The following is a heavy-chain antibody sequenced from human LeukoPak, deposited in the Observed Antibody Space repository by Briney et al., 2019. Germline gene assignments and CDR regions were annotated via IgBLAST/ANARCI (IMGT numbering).Heavy chain of an antibody. D-gene: IGHD6-19*01. J-gene: IGHJ5*02. Sequence: ASVKVSCKASGYTFTGHYMHWVRQAPGQGLEWMGWINPNSGGTNYAQKFQGRVTMTRDTSISTAYMELSRLRSDDTAVYYCARGKQWLVRSSRNWFDPWGQGTLVTVSS. CDR3: ARGKQWLVRSSRNWFDP. CDR1: GYTFTGHY. V-gene: IGHV1-2*02. CDR2: INPNSGGT.